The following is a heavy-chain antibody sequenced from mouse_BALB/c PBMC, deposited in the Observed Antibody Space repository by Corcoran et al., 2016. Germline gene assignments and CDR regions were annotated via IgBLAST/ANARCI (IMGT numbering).Heavy chain of an antibody. Sequence: QIQLVQSGPELKKPGETVKISCKASGYTLTNYGMNWVKQAPGKGLKWMGWINTYTGEPTYADDFKGRFAFSLETSASTAYLQSNYLNKEDMATYFCARFDYPRRYFYVWCAGTTVTVSS. CDR2: INTYTGEP. CDR3: ARFDYPRRYFYV. J-gene: IGHJ1*01. CDR1: GYTLTNYG. V-gene: IGHV9-1*02. D-gene: IGHD2-4*01.